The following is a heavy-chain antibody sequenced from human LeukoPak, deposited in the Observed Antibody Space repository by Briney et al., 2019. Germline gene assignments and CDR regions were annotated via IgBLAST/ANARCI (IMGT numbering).Heavy chain of an antibody. J-gene: IGHJ4*02. CDR2: INHSGST. CDR1: GGSFSGYY. V-gene: IGHV4-34*01. Sequence: SETLSLTCAVYGGSFSGYYWSWIRQPPGKGLEWIGEINHSGSTNYNPSLKSRVTISVDTSKNQFSLKLSSVTAADTAVYYCARVGYSSPSFPFDYWGQGTLVTVSS. D-gene: IGHD6-6*01. CDR3: ARVGYSSPSFPFDY.